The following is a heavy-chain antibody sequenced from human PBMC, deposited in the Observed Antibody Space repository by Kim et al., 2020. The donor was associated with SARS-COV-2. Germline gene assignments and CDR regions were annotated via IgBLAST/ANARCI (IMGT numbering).Heavy chain of an antibody. J-gene: IGHJ6*03. CDR1: GFSLSTSGVG. D-gene: IGHD3-3*01. Sequence: SGPTLVNPTQTLALTCTFSGFSLSTSGVGVGWIRQPPGKALEWLALIYWDDDKRYSPSLKSRLTITEDTSKNQVVLIMTNMDPVDTATYYCAHMNVLRFLGGNYYYMDVWGKGTTVTVSS. CDR2: IYWDDDK. V-gene: IGHV2-5*02. CDR3: AHMNVLRFLGGNYYYMDV.